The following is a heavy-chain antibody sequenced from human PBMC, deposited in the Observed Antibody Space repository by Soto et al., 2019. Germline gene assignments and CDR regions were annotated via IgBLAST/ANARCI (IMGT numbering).Heavy chain of an antibody. CDR2: IYYSGST. CDR3: ARSPNYYYYGFDV. V-gene: IGHV4-61*08. Sequence: KPSETLSLTCTVSGGSVSSGDYFWSWLRQSPGKRLEWIAYIYYSGSTNYNPSLKSRATISVDTSKSQVSLTLTSMTAADAALYYCARSPNYYYYGFDVWGQGTAVTVSS. CDR1: GGSVSSGDYF. D-gene: IGHD3-10*01. J-gene: IGHJ6*02.